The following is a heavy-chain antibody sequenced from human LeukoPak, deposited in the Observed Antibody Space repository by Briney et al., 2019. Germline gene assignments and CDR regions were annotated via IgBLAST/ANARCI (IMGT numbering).Heavy chain of an antibody. CDR1: GYTFTNND. CDR3: TRGRAAGD. D-gene: IGHD6-19*01. V-gene: IGHV1-8*01. Sequence: ASVKVSCKASGYTFTNNDINWVRQTTGQGIEWMGWVSPDSGDTGYAPNFRGRVTMTIDTSINTAYMELTSLTSEDTAIYYCTRGRAAGDWGQGTLVTVSS. CDR2: VSPDSGDT. J-gene: IGHJ4*02.